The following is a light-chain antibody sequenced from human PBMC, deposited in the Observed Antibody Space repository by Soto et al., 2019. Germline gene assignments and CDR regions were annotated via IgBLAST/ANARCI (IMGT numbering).Light chain of an antibody. CDR1: SSDVGGYKY. CDR2: EVS. CDR3: CSYAGSDNWV. J-gene: IGLJ3*02. Sequence: QSALTQPPYASGSPGQSVTISCTGTSSDVGGYKYVSWYQQHPGKAPKILIYEVSKRPTGVPDRFSRSKSGNTASLTFSWLQAAYEGDYYCCSYAGSDNWVFGGGTKPTVL. V-gene: IGLV2-8*01.